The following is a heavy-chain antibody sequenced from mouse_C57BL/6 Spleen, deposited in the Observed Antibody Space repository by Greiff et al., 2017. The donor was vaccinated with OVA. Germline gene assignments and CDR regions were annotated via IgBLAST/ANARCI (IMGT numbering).Heavy chain of an antibody. CDR3: ARVIYYGNHYAMDY. CDR2: ISYDGSN. Sequence: EVQVVESGPGLVKPSQSLSLTCSVTGYSITSGYYWNWIRQFPGNNLEWMGYISYDGSNNYNPSLKTRISITRDTSKNQFFLKLNSVTTEDTATYYCARVIYYGNHYAMDYWGQGTSVTVSS. V-gene: IGHV3-6*01. CDR1: GYSITSGYY. J-gene: IGHJ4*01. D-gene: IGHD2-1*01.